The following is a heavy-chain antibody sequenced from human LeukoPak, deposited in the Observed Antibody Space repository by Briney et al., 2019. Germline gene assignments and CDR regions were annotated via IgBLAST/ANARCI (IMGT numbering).Heavy chain of an antibody. CDR1: GFTFNSYW. D-gene: IGHD3-10*01. Sequence: PGGSLRLSCAASGFTFNSYWMNWVRQVPGKGLEWVANIKQDGSEQYYVDSVRGRFTISRDNAKNSLYLQMNSLRAEDTAVYYCVRDQGNVLWLRDSPNGHFDWWGQGTLVTVSS. CDR3: VRDQGNVLWLRDSPNGHFDW. J-gene: IGHJ4*02. CDR2: IKQDGSEQ. V-gene: IGHV3-7*01.